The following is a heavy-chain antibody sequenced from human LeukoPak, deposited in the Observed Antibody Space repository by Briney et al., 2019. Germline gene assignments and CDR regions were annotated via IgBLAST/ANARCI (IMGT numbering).Heavy chain of an antibody. V-gene: IGHV1-2*02. J-gene: IGHJ5*02. CDR1: GYTFTGYY. D-gene: IGHD6-13*01. CDR3: AREPPRAAAGMAWFDP. Sequence: GAPVKVSCKASGYTFTGYYMHWVRQAPGQGLEWMGWINPNSGGTNYAQKFQGRVTMTRDTSTSTVYMELSSLRSEDTAVYYCAREPPRAAAGMAWFDPWGQGTLVTVSS. CDR2: INPNSGGT.